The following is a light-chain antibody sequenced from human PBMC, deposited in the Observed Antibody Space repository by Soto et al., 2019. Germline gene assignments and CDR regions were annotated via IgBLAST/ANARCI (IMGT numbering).Light chain of an antibody. CDR3: QQYGNSLSWT. V-gene: IGKV3-20*01. J-gene: IGKJ1*01. Sequence: FTQSPGTRSLTRWHTDTLSCWAIQSVSNIYLGWYQQKPGQAPRLLIFDGSSRATGIPDRFSGSGSGTDFTLTISRLEPEDFAVYYCQQYGNSLSWTFGQGTDVDIK. CDR2: DGS. CDR1: QSVSNIY.